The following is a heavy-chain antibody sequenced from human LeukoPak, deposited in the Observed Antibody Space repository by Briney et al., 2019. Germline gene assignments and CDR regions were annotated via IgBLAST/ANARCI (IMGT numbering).Heavy chain of an antibody. D-gene: IGHD6-13*01. CDR3: ARALGYSSSWYYFDY. V-gene: IGHV3-53*04. J-gene: IGHJ4*02. Sequence: GSLRLSCAASGFTVSSNYMSWVRQAPGKGLEWVSVIYSGGSTYYADSVKGRFTISRHNSKNTLYLQMNSLRAEDTAVYYCARALGYSSSWYYFDYWGQGTLVTVSS. CDR2: IYSGGST. CDR1: GFTVSSNY.